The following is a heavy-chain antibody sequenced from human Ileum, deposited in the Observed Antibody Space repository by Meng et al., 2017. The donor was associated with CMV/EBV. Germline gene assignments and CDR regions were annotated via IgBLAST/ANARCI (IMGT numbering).Heavy chain of an antibody. CDR1: GGSLSSSHYY. Sequence: FGGSLSSSHYYWGWLRQPPGEGPKSIGAIFYRGNTWYHPSLKSRVTLSVDTSKNQFSLTLLSVTAADTAVYYCARAQDFGDYEAFDSWSQGTLVTVSS. CDR3: ARAQDFGDYEAFDS. J-gene: IGHJ4*02. V-gene: IGHV4-39*07. D-gene: IGHD4-17*01. CDR2: IFYRGNT.